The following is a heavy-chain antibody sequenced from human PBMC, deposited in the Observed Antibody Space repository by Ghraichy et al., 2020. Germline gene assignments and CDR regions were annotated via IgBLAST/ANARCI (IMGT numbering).Heavy chain of an antibody. CDR1: GGSISSNNYY. V-gene: IGHV4-39*01. J-gene: IGHJ3*02. CDR3: ARLPVVGGWYGTDAFDI. D-gene: IGHD6-19*01. CDR2: IYYSGRT. Sequence: SETLSLTCTVSGGSISSNNYYWGWIRQPPGKGLEWIGSIYYSGRTNYNPSLKSRVTISVDTSKNQFSLKLNSVTAADTAVYYCARLPVVGGWYGTDAFDIWGQGTMVTVSS.